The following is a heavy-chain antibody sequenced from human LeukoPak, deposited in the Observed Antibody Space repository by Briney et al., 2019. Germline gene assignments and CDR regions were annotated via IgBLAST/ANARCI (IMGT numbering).Heavy chain of an antibody. CDR3: ARATVPVTATAYYFDY. CDR2: IYHSGST. D-gene: IGHD2-21*02. J-gene: IGHJ4*02. CDR1: GGSFSGCY. Sequence: PSETLSLTCAVYGGSFSGCYWSWIRQPPGKGLEWIGYIYHSGSTYYNPSLKSRVTISVDRSKNQFSLELSSVTAADTAVYYCARATVPVTATAYYFDYWGQGTLVTVSS. V-gene: IGHV4-34*01.